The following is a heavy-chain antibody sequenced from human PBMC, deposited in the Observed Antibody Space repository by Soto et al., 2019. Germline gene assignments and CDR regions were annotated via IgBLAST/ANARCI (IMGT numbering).Heavy chain of an antibody. D-gene: IGHD1-26*01. CDR1: GGTISSNY. CDR2: IYSGGST. CDR3: ARSRDYYGPFGF. Sequence: WEPLRLPCTASGGTISSNYVSWIRQAPGKGLEWVSVIYSGGSTYYADSVKGRFTISRDNSKNTLYLQMNSLRAEDTAVYYCARSRDYYGPFGFRGQGTLVTGSA. V-gene: IGHV3-53*01. J-gene: IGHJ4*02.